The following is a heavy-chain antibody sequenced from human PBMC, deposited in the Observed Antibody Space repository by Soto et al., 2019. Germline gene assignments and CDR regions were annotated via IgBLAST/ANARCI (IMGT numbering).Heavy chain of an antibody. J-gene: IGHJ5*02. Sequence: QVQLVQSGAEVKKPGSSVKVSCKASGGTFSSYAISWVRQAPGQGLEWMGGIIPIFGTANYAQKFQGRVTSTXDEXPXNAYTELSSLRAEDTAVYYCARGSGGSYSRGHWFAPWGQGTLVTVSS. CDR2: IIPIFGTA. CDR1: GGTFSSYA. D-gene: IGHD1-26*01. CDR3: ARGSGGSYSRGHWFAP. V-gene: IGHV1-69*05.